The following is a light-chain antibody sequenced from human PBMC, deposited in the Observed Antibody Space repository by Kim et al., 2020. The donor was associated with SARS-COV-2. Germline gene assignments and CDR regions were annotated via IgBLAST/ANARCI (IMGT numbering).Light chain of an antibody. J-gene: IGLJ1*01. CDR1: KLGDKY. Sequence: SYELTQPPSVSVSPGQTASITCPGDKLGDKYACWYQQKPGQSPVLVIYQDSKRPSGIPERFSGSYSGNTATLTISGTQAMDEADYYCRAWDSSTPNVFGT. V-gene: IGLV3-1*01. CDR3: RAWDSSTPNV. CDR2: QDS.